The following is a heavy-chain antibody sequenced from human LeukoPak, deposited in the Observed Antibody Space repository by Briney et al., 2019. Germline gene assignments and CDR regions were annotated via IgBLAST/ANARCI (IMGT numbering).Heavy chain of an antibody. CDR2: ISSSSSYI. Sequence: PGGSLRLSCAASGFTFSSYSMNWVRQAPGKGLEWVSSISSSSSYIYYADSVKGRFTISRDNSKNTLYLQMNSLRAEDTAVYYCARKNYDFWSGYFTGWGQGTLVTVSS. CDR3: ARKNYDFWSGYFTG. V-gene: IGHV3-21*01. D-gene: IGHD3-3*01. CDR1: GFTFSSYS. J-gene: IGHJ4*02.